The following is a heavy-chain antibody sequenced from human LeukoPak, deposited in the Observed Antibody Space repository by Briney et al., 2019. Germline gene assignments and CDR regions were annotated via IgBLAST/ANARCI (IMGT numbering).Heavy chain of an antibody. Sequence: GGSLRLSCAASGFTFSSYAMSWVRQAPGKGLAWVSAISGSGGSTYYADSVKGRFTISRDNSKNTLYLQMNSLRAEDTAVYYCAKAYSPHYYYYGMDVWGQGTTVTVSS. CDR1: GFTFSSYA. CDR3: AKAYSPHYYYYGMDV. V-gene: IGHV3-23*01. J-gene: IGHJ6*02. CDR2: ISGSGGST. D-gene: IGHD2-15*01.